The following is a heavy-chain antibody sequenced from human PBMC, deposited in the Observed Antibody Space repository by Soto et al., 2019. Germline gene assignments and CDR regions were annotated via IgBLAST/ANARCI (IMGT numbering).Heavy chain of an antibody. J-gene: IGHJ4*02. V-gene: IGHV4-31*03. Sequence: SETLSLTCTVSGGSITTGGSYWSWIRQHLGKGLEWIGNIYHSGNTYYNPSLKSRLTISVDTSKNHFSLMVDSVTAADTAVYYCARARFQVLYGKPYFDSWGQGTLVTVSS. CDR1: GGSITTGGSY. CDR2: IYHSGNT. D-gene: IGHD2-2*02. CDR3: ARARFQVLYGKPYFDS.